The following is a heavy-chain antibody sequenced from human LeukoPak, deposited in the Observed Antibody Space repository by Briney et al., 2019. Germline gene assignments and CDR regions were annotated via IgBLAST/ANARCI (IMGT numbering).Heavy chain of an antibody. J-gene: IGHJ4*02. Sequence: ASVKVSCKASGYTFTGYYLHWVRQTPGQGLECLGWLNPNSGDTSYTQKFQGRVTLTRDTSLSTAYMDLSRLTSDDTAIYYCARSAGDHKPPFDLWGQGTQLTVSS. CDR1: GYTFTGYY. CDR2: LNPNSGDT. CDR3: ARSAGDHKPPFDL. V-gene: IGHV1-2*02. D-gene: IGHD4-17*01.